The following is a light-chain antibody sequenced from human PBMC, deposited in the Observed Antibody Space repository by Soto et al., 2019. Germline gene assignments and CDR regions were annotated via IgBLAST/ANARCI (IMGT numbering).Light chain of an antibody. J-gene: IGLJ1*01. V-gene: IGLV2-8*01. Sequence: QSVLTQPPSASGSPGQSVTFSCTGTSSDIGDYNYVSWYQQHPGKAPKLMIYEVTKRPSGVPDRFSGSKSGNTASLTVSGLQADDEADYYCSSYAGKNNYVFGNRTKVTVL. CDR1: SSDIGDYNY. CDR2: EVT. CDR3: SSYAGKNNYV.